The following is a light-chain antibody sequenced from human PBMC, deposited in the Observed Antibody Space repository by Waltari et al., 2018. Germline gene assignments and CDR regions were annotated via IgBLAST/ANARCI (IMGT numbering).Light chain of an antibody. V-gene: IGKV1-13*02. CDR2: DAS. Sequence: IQMTQSPSTLSASVGDRVTITCRASQGISSGLAWYQQKPGKAPNLLIYDASSLQSGVPSRFSGSGSGTDFTLTISSLQPEDFASYHCQQFNSYVLTFGGGTKVEIK. CDR1: QGISSG. J-gene: IGKJ4*01. CDR3: QQFNSYVLT.